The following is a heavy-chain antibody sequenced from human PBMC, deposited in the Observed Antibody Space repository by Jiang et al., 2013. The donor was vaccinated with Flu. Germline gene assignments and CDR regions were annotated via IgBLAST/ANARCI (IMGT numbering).Heavy chain of an antibody. CDR2: ISGSGGST. J-gene: IGHJ4*02. V-gene: IGHV3-23*01. CDR1: GFTFSSYA. Sequence: QLLESGGGLEHPGGSLRLSCAASGFTFSSYAMSWVRQAPGKGLEWVSAISGSGGSTYYADSVKGRFTISRDNSKNTLYLQMNSLRAEDTAVYYCAKVSEYSYGFFDYWGQGTLVTVSS. CDR3: AKVSEYSYGFFDY. D-gene: IGHD5-18*01.